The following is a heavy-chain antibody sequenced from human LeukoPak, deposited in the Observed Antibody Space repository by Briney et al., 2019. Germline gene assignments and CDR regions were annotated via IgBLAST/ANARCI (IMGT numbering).Heavy chain of an antibody. V-gene: IGHV4-59*01. D-gene: IGHD3-22*01. CDR2: IYYSGST. CDR3: ARTSPDSSGDHDAFDI. CDR1: GGSISSYY. Sequence: SETLSLTCTVSGGSISSYYWSWIRQPPGKGLEWIGYIYYSGSTNYNPSLKSRVTISVDTSKNQFSLKLSSVTAADTAVYYCARTSPDSSGDHDAFDIWGQGTMVTVSS. J-gene: IGHJ3*02.